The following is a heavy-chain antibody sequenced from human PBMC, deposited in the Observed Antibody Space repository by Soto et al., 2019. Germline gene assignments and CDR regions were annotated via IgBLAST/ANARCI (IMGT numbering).Heavy chain of an antibody. CDR3: AKRGSVGTTYHYDAFDI. D-gene: IGHD1-26*01. CDR1: GVTFSSYA. V-gene: IGHV1-69*13. J-gene: IGHJ3*02. Sequence: SVKVSCKASGVTFSSYAISWVRQAPGQGLEWMGGIIPIFGTANYAQKFQGRVTITADESTSTAYMELSSLRSEDTAVYYCAKRGSVGTTYHYDAFDIWGQGTMVTVSS. CDR2: IIPIFGTA.